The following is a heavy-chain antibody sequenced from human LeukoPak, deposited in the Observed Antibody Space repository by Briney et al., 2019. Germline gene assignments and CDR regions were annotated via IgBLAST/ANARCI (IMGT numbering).Heavy chain of an antibody. CDR1: GGSISSSSYY. V-gene: IGHV4-39*07. CDR3: ARDGRVGATTSAAFDI. D-gene: IGHD1-26*01. CDR2: IYYSGST. J-gene: IGHJ3*02. Sequence: SETLSLTCTVSGGSISSSSYYWGWIRQPPGKGLEWIGSIYYSGSTYYNPSLKSRVTISVDTSKNQFSLKLSSVTAADTAVYYCARDGRVGATTSAAFDIWGQGTMVTVSS.